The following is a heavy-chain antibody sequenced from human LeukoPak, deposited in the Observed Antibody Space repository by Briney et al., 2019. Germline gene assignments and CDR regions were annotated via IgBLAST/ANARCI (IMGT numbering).Heavy chain of an antibody. Sequence: PGGSLRLSCEASGFTFRSYWMSWVRQAPGKGLEWVANINEDGSEKSYVESVKGRFTISRDNAKNSLYVQMDGLRAEDTAVYYCARDGPHYDFWSGPAYWGQGTLVTVSS. CDR2: INEDGSEK. V-gene: IGHV3-7*05. CDR1: GFTFRSYW. CDR3: ARDGPHYDFWSGPAY. J-gene: IGHJ4*02. D-gene: IGHD3-3*01.